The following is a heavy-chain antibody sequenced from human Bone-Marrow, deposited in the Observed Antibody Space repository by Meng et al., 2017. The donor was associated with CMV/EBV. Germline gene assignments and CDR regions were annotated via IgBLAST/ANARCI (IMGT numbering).Heavy chain of an antibody. CDR3: AKDSEGLRFLEWLSNAAPIDY. CDR2: IRYDGSNK. V-gene: IGHV3-30*02. CDR1: GFTFSSYG. J-gene: IGHJ4*02. Sequence: GESLKTSCAAAGFTFSSYGMRWVRQAPGKGLEWVAFIRYDGSNKYYADSVKGRFTISRDNSKNTLYLQMNGLRAEDTAVYYCAKDSEGLRFLEWLSNAAPIDYWGQGTLVSVSS. D-gene: IGHD3-3*01.